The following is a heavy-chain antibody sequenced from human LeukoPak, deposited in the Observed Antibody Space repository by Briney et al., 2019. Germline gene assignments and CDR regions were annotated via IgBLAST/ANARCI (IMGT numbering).Heavy chain of an antibody. V-gene: IGHV4-59*01. CDR2: IYYSGST. CDR1: GGSISSYY. J-gene: IGHJ6*04. CDR3: ARVGYYIYGTDV. Sequence: PSETLSLPCTVSGGSISSYYLSWIRQPPGKGLEWIGYIYYSGSTNYNPSLKSRVTISADTSKSQFSLKLSSVTAADTAVYYCARVGYYIYGTDVRGERATVSVSS.